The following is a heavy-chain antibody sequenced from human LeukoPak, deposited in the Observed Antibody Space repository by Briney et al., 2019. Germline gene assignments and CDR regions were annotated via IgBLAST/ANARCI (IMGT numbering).Heavy chain of an antibody. Sequence: SVKVSCKASGGTFRSYSFSWVRQAPGQGLEWMGGITPIFGTPSYSQKFQGRVTITADESTTTVYMELSGLRSDDTAVYYCARDPVWFGELLSQYYYRGLDVWGQGTTVTVSS. CDR3: ARDPVWFGELLSQYYYRGLDV. V-gene: IGHV1-69*13. J-gene: IGHJ6*02. D-gene: IGHD3-10*01. CDR1: GGTFRSYS. CDR2: ITPIFGTP.